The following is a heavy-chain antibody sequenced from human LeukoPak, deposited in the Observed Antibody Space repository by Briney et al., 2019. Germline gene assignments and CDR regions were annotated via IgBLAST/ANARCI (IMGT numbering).Heavy chain of an antibody. Sequence: GRSLRLSCAASGFTFSSYAMHWVRQAPGKGLEWVAVISYDGSNKYYADSVKGRFTISRDNSKNTLYLQMNSLRAEDTAVYYCASLVGPTYFDYWGQGTLVTVSS. CDR3: ASLVGPTYFDY. CDR2: ISYDGSNK. D-gene: IGHD1-26*01. V-gene: IGHV3-30-3*01. J-gene: IGHJ4*02. CDR1: GFTFSSYA.